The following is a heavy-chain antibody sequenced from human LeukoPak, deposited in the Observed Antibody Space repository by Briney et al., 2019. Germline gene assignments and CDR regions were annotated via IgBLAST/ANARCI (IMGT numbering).Heavy chain of an antibody. J-gene: IGHJ6*02. V-gene: IGHV3-66*01. CDR3: ARAQMGVDGYNGYYYYGMDV. CDR2: IYSGGST. Sequence: GGSLRLSCAASGFTVSSNYMSWVRQAPGKGLEWVSVIYSGGSTYYADSVKGRFTISRDNSKNTPYLQMNSLRAEDTAVYYCARAQMGVDGYNGYYYYGMDVWGQGTTVTVSS. D-gene: IGHD5-12*01. CDR1: GFTVSSNY.